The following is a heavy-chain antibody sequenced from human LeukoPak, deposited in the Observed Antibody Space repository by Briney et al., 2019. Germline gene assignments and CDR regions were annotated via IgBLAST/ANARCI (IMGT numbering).Heavy chain of an antibody. CDR3: ARANYGDYYYMDV. CDR2: IYHSGST. Sequence: SETLSLTCTVSGGSISSTSYYWGWIRQPPGKGLEWIGSIYHSGSTYYNPSLKSRVTISVDTSKNQFSLKLSSVTAADTAVYYCARANYGDYYYMDVWGKGTTVTVSS. D-gene: IGHD4-17*01. V-gene: IGHV4-39*07. CDR1: GGSISSTSYY. J-gene: IGHJ6*03.